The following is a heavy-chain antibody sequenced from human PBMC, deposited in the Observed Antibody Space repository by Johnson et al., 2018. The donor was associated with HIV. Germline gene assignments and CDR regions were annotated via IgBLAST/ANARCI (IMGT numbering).Heavy chain of an antibody. V-gene: IGHV3-20*04. CDR1: GFTFDDYD. CDR3: AKDGEYSSPGAFDI. Sequence: VQLVETGGGVVRPGGSLRLSCAASGFTFDDYDMSWVRQAPGKGLEWVSGINWHGDVIGDAASVKGRFTISRDNSKNTLYLQMNSLRAEDTAVYYCAKDGEYSSPGAFDIWGQGTMVTVSS. J-gene: IGHJ3*02. CDR2: INWHGDVI. D-gene: IGHD6-6*01.